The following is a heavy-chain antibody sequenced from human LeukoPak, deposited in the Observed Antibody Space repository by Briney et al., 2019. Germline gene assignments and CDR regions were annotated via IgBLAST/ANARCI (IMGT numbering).Heavy chain of an antibody. J-gene: IGHJ6*02. D-gene: IGHD2-15*01. Sequence: GGSFRLSCAASGLTVTNAWMSWVRQAPGKGLEWVARIKSKADGGTGDYAAPVKGRFTISRDDSKNTVYLQMHSLKTEDTAVYYCATGVAWLDVWGQGTTVTVSS. CDR2: IKSKADGGTG. CDR3: ATGVAWLDV. CDR1: GLTVTNAW. V-gene: IGHV3-15*01.